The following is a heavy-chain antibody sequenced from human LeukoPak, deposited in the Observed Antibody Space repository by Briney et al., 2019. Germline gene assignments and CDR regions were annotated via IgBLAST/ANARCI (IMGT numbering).Heavy chain of an antibody. D-gene: IGHD3-22*01. CDR3: ASLATYYYDSSGYYFSH. Sequence: SVKVSCKASGGTFSSYAISWVRQAPGQGLEWMGGIIPIFGTANYAQKFQGRVTITADESTSTAYMELSSLRSEDTAVYYCASLATYYYDSSGYYFSHWGQGTLVTVSS. CDR2: IIPIFGTA. CDR1: GGTFSSYA. V-gene: IGHV1-69*13. J-gene: IGHJ4*02.